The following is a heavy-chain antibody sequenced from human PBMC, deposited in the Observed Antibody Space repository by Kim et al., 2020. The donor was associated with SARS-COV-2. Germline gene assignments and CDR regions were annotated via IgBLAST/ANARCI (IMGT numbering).Heavy chain of an antibody. CDR2: IYYSGST. D-gene: IGHD5-12*01. CDR3: AKSVSGYVRDWFDP. J-gene: IGHJ5*02. CDR1: GGSISSSSYY. V-gene: IGHV4-39*01. Sequence: SETLSLTCTVSGGSISSSSYYWGWIRQPPGKGLEWIGSIYYSGSTYYNPSLKSRVTISVDTSKNQFSLKLSSVTAADTAVYYCAKSVSGYVRDWFDPWGQGTLVTVSS.